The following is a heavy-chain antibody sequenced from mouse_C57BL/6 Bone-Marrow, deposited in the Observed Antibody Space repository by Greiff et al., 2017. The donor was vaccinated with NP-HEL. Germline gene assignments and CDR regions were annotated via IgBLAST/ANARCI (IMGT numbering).Heavy chain of an antibody. D-gene: IGHD1-1*01. Sequence: VQLQQPGAELVKPGASVKLSCKASGYTFTSYWMHWVKQRPGQGLEWIGMIHSNSGSTNYNEKFKSKATLTVDKSSSTAYMQLSSLTSEDSAVYYCARSRYYYACYAMDYWGQGTSVTVSS. V-gene: IGHV1-64*01. CDR2: IHSNSGST. CDR3: ARSRYYYACYAMDY. CDR1: GYTFTSYW. J-gene: IGHJ4*01.